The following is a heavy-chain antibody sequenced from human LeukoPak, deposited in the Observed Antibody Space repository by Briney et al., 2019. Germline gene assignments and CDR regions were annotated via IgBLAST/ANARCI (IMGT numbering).Heavy chain of an antibody. CDR2: IKGSGDGK. CDR3: GRDPNSDYVGAFSFQR. V-gene: IGHV3-23*01. D-gene: IGHD5-12*01. CDR1: GFSFKNYA. Sequence: PGGSLRLSCAASGFSFKNYAMVWVRQGPGKGLEWVSAIKGSGDGKDYADSVKGRFTISRDNSKNMLYLQMNSLRDDDTAVYFCGRDPNSDYVGAFSFQRWGQGTLVTVSS. J-gene: IGHJ1*01.